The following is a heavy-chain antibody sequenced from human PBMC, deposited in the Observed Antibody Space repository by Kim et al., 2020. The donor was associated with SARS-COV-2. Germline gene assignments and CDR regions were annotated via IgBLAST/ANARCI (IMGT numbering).Heavy chain of an antibody. Sequence: YHADSVKGRFTISRDNSKNTLYLQMNSLRAEDTAVYYCAKNGAGTRNFDYWGQGTLVTVSS. J-gene: IGHJ4*02. V-gene: IGHV3-23*01. CDR3: AKNGAGTRNFDY. D-gene: IGHD1-7*01.